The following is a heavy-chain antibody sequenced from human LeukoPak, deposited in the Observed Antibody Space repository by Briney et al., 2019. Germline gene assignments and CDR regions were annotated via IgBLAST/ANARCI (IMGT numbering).Heavy chain of an antibody. Sequence: PSETLSLTCTVSGGSISSYYWSWIRQPPGKGLEWIGYIYYSGSTNYNPSLKSRVTISVDTSKNQFSLKLSSVTAADTAVYYCARVRSLRYFDWLLSRSAFDIWGQGTMVTVSS. CDR1: GGSISSYY. CDR2: IYYSGST. CDR3: ARVRSLRYFDWLLSRSAFDI. J-gene: IGHJ3*02. D-gene: IGHD3-9*01. V-gene: IGHV4-59*12.